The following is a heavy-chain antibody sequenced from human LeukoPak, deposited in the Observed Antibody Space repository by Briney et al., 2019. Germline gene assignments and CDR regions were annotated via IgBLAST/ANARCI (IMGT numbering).Heavy chain of an antibody. CDR2: IYTSGST. D-gene: IGHD6-19*01. CDR1: GGSISSGSYY. Sequence: PSETLSLTCTVSGGSISSGSYYWSWIRQPAGKGLEWIGRIYTSGSTNYNPSLKSRVTISVDTSKNQFSLKLSSVTAADTAVYYCARDLAGYSSGWDTLYYYYYMDVWGKGTTVTISS. CDR3: ARDLAGYSSGWDTLYYYYYMDV. V-gene: IGHV4-61*02. J-gene: IGHJ6*03.